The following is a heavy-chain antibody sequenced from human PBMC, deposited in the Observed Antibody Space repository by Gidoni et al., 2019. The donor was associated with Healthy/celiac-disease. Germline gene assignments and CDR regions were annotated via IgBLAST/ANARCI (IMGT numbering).Heavy chain of an antibody. V-gene: IGHV3-73*02. CDR1: GLTFRGSA. D-gene: IGHD3-22*01. CDR2: SRSKANSYAT. CDR3: TREPDTYYYDSSGYLFDY. Sequence: EVQLVESGGGLVQPGGSLTLSCAASGLTFRGSAMHWVRQASGKGLEWVGRSRSKANSYATAYAASVKGRFTISRDDSKNTAYLQMNSLKTEDTAVYYCTREPDTYYYDSSGYLFDYWGQGTLVTVSS. J-gene: IGHJ4*02.